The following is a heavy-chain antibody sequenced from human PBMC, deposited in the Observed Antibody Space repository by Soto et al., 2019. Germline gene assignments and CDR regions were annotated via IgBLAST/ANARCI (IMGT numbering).Heavy chain of an antibody. J-gene: IGHJ4*02. CDR3: ARDTSYEYGLKGDTFDY. Sequence: GSVKVSCKASGYTFTSYGISWVRQAPGQGLEWMGWISAYNGNTNYAQKLQGRVTMTTDTSTSTAYMELRSLRSDDTAVYYCARDTSYEYGLKGDTFDYWGQGALVTVSS. V-gene: IGHV1-18*04. CDR2: ISAYNGNT. CDR1: GYTFTSYG. D-gene: IGHD3-16*01.